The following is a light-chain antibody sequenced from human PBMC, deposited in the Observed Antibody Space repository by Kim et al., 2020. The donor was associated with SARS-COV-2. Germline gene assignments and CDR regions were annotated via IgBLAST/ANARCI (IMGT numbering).Light chain of an antibody. CDR3: QQYKSYPVT. Sequence: DIQMTQSPSTLSASVGDRVTITCRASQSISSWLAWYQQKPGKAPNLLIYKASSLQSGVPSRFSASGSGTEFTLTISSLQPDDFATYYCQQYKSYPVTFGQGTKLEIK. CDR2: KAS. J-gene: IGKJ2*01. V-gene: IGKV1-5*03. CDR1: QSISSW.